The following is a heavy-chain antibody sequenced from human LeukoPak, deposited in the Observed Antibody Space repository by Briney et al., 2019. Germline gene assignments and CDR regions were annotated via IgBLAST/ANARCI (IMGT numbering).Heavy chain of an antibody. Sequence: PSETLSLTCAVSGYSISSGYYWGWIRQPPGKGLEWIGSIYHSGSTYYNPSLKSRVTISVDTSKNQFSLKLSSVTAADTAVYYCARGLIAAAVYFDYWGQGTLVTVSS. CDR1: GYSISSGYY. D-gene: IGHD6-13*01. CDR2: IYHSGST. J-gene: IGHJ4*02. CDR3: ARGLIAAAVYFDY. V-gene: IGHV4-38-2*01.